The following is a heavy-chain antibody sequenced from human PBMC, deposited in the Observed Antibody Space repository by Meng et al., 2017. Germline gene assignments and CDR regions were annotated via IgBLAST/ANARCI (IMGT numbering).Heavy chain of an antibody. CDR2: MNPNSGNT. Sequence: QVQLVWCGAGGKKPGASVKVSCKASGYTFTSYDINWVRQATGQGLEWMGWMNPNSGNTGYAQKFQGRVTMTRNTSISTAYMELSSLRSEDTAVYYCARLGARGYSGYTPYYFDYWGQGTLVTVSS. D-gene: IGHD5-12*01. J-gene: IGHJ4*02. CDR1: GYTFTSYD. CDR3: ARLGARGYSGYTPYYFDY. V-gene: IGHV1-8*01.